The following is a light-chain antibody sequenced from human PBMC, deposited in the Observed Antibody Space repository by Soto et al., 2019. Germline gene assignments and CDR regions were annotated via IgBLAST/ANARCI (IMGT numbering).Light chain of an antibody. Sequence: DIQMTQSPSSLSASVGDRVTITCRASQGIGNDLGWFQQRPGKAPKRLIYAASTLQSGVPSRFSGSRSGTEFTLTISSLQPEDFATYYCLQHNSYPFTFGPGTTVEIK. CDR1: QGIGND. J-gene: IGKJ3*01. CDR2: AAS. CDR3: LQHNSYPFT. V-gene: IGKV1-17*01.